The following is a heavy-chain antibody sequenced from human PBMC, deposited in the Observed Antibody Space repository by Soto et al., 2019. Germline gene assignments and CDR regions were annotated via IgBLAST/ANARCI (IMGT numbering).Heavy chain of an antibody. CDR2: ISGSGGST. Sequence: EVQLLESGGALVQPGGSLRLSCAASGFTFSSYAMSWVRQAPGQGLEWVSAISGSGGSTYYADSVKGRFTISRDNSKNTLYLKMNSLRAEDTAVYYCAKAYWSRPSCYVPREYEYYYYMDVLCKGTTVTVS. V-gene: IGHV3-23*01. D-gene: IGHD2-2*01. CDR1: GFTFSSYA. J-gene: IGHJ6*03. CDR3: AKAYWSRPSCYVPREYEYYYYMDV.